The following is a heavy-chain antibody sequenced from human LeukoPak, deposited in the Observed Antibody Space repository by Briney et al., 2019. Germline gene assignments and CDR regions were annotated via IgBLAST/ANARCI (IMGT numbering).Heavy chain of an antibody. J-gene: IGHJ5*02. CDR1: EITLSSYW. CDR2: INSDGSRA. V-gene: IGHV3-74*01. D-gene: IGHD3-22*01. Sequence: PGGSLRLSCAASEITLSSYWMHWVRQGPGKGLVWVSRINSDGSRAHYADSVKGRFTISRDNSKNSPYLEMNSLRAGDTAVYYCARGHYYETSGYPNWFDPWGQGTLVTVSS. CDR3: ARGHYYETSGYPNWFDP.